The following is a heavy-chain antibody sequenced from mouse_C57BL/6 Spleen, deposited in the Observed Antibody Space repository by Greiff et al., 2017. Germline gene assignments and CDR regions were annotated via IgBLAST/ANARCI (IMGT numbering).Heavy chain of an antibody. CDR3: TRGEQGCVGSSSFDY. CDR2: IYPGNSDT. V-gene: IGHV1-5*01. CDR1: GYTFTSYW. J-gene: IGHJ2*01. D-gene: IGHD1-1*01. Sequence: VQLQQSGTVLARPGASVKMSCKTSGYTFTSYWMHWVKQRPGQGLEWIGAIYPGNSDTSYNQKVKGKAKLTAVTSASTAYMELSSLTNEDSAVYYCTRGEQGCVGSSSFDYWGQGTTLTVSS.